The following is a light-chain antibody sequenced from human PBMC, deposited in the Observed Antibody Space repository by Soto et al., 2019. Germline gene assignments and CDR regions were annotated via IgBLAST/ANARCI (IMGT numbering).Light chain of an antibody. CDR3: AAWDDSQSGRV. CDR2: RNN. J-gene: IGLJ3*02. Sequence: QSVLTQPPSASGTPGHRLTISCSGSSSNIGSNYIYWYQQLPGTAPKLLIYRNNQRPSGVPDRFSGSKSGTSASLAISGLRSEDEADYYCAAWDDSQSGRVFGGG. V-gene: IGLV1-47*01. CDR1: SSNIGSNY.